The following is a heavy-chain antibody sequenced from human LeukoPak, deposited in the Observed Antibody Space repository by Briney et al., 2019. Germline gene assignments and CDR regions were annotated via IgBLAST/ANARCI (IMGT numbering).Heavy chain of an antibody. V-gene: IGHV4-34*01. CDR1: GGSFSGYY. D-gene: IGHD3-3*01. Sequence: PSETLSLTCAVYGGSFSGYYWSWIRQPPGKRLEWVGEINHSGSTNYNPSLKSRVTISVDTSKNQFSLKLSSVTAADTAVYYCARGPPPITTIFGVVRAWFDPWGQGTLVTVSS. J-gene: IGHJ5*02. CDR2: INHSGST. CDR3: ARGPPPITTIFGVVRAWFDP.